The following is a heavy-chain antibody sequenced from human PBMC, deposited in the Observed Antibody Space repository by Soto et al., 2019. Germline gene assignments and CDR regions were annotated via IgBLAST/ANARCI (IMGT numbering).Heavy chain of an antibody. J-gene: IGHJ4*02. CDR2: ISWNSGNI. V-gene: IGHV3-9*01. D-gene: IGHD2-2*01. Sequence: EVQLVESGGGLVQPGRSLRLYCGASGFTFDDYAMHWVRQAPGKGLEWVSSISWNSGNIGYADSVKCRFIISRDNAQNSLYLQMNSLRPEETALSYCASVSSTTNLSYFDYGGQGTLVTVSS. CDR3: ASVSSTTNLSYFDY. CDR1: GFTFDDYA.